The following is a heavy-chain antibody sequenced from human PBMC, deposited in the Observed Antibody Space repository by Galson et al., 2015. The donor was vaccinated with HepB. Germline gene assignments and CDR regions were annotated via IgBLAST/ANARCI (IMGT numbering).Heavy chain of an antibody. J-gene: IGHJ4*02. CDR1: GYSFTSYD. Sequence: QSGAEVKKPGESLKISCKGSGYSFTSYDINWVRQATGQGLEWMGWMNPNSGNTGYAQKFQGRVTMTRNTSISTAYMELSSLRSEDTAVYYCARGTLTIFGVGLGYWGQGTLVTVSS. D-gene: IGHD3-3*01. CDR3: ARGTLTIFGVGLGY. CDR2: MNPNSGNT. V-gene: IGHV1-8*01.